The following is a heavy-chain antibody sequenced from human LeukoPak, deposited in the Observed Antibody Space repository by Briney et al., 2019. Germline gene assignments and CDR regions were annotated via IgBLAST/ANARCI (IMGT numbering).Heavy chain of an antibody. CDR3: ARDSRFPRNWFDP. CDR2: IYTTGST. CDR1: GDSVSSTTYY. V-gene: IGHV4-61*02. D-gene: IGHD3-16*01. Sequence: SETLSLTCSVSGDSVSSTTYYWSWIRQPAGKGLEWIGRIYTTGSTNYNPSLKSRVTISMDMSKNQFSLRLSSVTAADTALYYCARDSRFPRNWFDPWGQGTLVTVSS. J-gene: IGHJ5*02.